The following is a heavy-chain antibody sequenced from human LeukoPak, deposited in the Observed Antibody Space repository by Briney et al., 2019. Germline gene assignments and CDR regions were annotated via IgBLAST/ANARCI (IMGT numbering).Heavy chain of an antibody. CDR2: IYYSGST. CDR3: ARGVVARTVHFDY. D-gene: IGHD3-22*01. CDR1: GGSISSGGYY. V-gene: IGHV4-31*03. Sequence: SQTLSLTCTVSGGSISSGGYYWSWIRRHPGKGLEWIGYIYYSGSTYYNPSLKSRVTISVDTSKNQFSLKLSSVTAADTAVYYCARGVVARTVHFDYWGQGTLVTVSS. J-gene: IGHJ4*02.